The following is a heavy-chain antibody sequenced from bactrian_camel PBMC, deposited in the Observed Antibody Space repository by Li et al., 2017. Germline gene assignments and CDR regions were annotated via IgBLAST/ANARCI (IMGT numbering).Heavy chain of an antibody. J-gene: IGHJ4*01. D-gene: IGHD1*01. CDR3: AKGDPYNGYEY. CDR2: ASSGGST. CDR1: GFTFDDSD. V-gene: IGHV3S60*01. Sequence: VQLVESGGGLVQPGGSLRLSCTASGFTFDDSDMAWYRQAPGNECELVSTASSGGSTYYADSVKGRFTISRDNAKNMVYLQLTSLKTEDMAMYYCAKGDPYNGYEYWGQGTQVTVS.